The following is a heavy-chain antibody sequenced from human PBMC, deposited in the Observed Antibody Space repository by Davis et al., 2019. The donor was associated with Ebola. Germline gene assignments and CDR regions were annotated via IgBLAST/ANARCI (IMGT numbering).Heavy chain of an antibody. CDR3: ARSSYQPDW. V-gene: IGHV3-74*01. Sequence: PGGSLRLSCAASGFTFSTYWMNWVRQAPGKGLVWVSNINADGSTTGYADSVKGRFTISRDNAKNTLYLQMDSLRAEDTALYYCARSSYQPDWWGQGTLVTVSS. CDR2: INADGSTT. CDR1: GFTFSTYW. J-gene: IGHJ1*01. D-gene: IGHD2-2*01.